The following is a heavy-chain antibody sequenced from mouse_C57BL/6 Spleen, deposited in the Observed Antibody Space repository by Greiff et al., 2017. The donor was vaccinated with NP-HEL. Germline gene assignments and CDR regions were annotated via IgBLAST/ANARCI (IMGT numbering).Heavy chain of an antibody. J-gene: IGHJ3*01. V-gene: IGHV1-69*01. CDR3: ARSPLGAWFAY. CDR2: IDPSDSYT. Sequence: VQLQQPGAELVMPGASVKLSCKASGYTFTSYWMHWVKQRPGQGLEWIGEIDPSDSYTNYNQKFKGKSTLTVDKSSSTAYMQLSSLTSEDSAVYYCARSPLGAWFAYWGQGTLVTVSA. CDR1: GYTFTSYW.